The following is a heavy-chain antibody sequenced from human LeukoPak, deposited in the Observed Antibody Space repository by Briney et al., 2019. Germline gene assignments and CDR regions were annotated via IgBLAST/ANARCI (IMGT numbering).Heavy chain of an antibody. CDR2: IYSGGST. CDR1: GFTVSSNY. V-gene: IGHV3-53*01. J-gene: IGHJ3*02. Sequence: PGGSLRLSCAASGFTVSSNYMSWVRQAPGKGLEWVSVIYSGGSTYYADSVKGRFTISRDNSKNTLYLQMNSLRAEDTAVYYCARRFEGCCSSTSCSDKGAFDIWGQGTMVTVSS. CDR3: ARRFEGCCSSTSCSDKGAFDI. D-gene: IGHD2-2*01.